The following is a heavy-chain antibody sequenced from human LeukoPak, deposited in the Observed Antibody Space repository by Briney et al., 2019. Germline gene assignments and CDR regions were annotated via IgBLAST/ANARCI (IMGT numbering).Heavy chain of an antibody. CDR1: GYSFTSYW. D-gene: IGHD3-16*01. CDR2: IYPGDSDT. Sequence: EESPKISCKGSGYSFTSYWIGWVRQMPGKGLEWVGIIYPGDSDTRYSPSFQGQVNISADKSISTAYLQWSSLKASDTAMYYCARRSYLGGYFDSWGQGTLVTVSS. V-gene: IGHV5-51*01. CDR3: ARRSYLGGYFDS. J-gene: IGHJ4*02.